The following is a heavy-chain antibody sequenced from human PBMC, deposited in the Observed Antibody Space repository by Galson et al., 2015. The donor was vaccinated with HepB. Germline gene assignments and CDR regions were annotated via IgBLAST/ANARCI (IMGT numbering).Heavy chain of an antibody. Sequence: SLRLSCAASGFTFSGSGIHWVRQAPGKGLEWVAVIPNDGSNKYYADSVKGRFTISRDNSKKTLYLQMNSLRSEDTAVYYCAKGASGDGNFDYWGQGTLVTVSS. J-gene: IGHJ4*02. D-gene: IGHD7-27*01. CDR1: GFTFSGSG. CDR2: IPNDGSNK. CDR3: AKGASGDGNFDY. V-gene: IGHV3-30*18.